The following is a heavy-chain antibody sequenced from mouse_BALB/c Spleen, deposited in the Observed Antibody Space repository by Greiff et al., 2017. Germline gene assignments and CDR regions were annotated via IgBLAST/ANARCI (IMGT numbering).Heavy chain of an antibody. Sequence: QVTLKESGPGILQPSQTLSLTCSFSGFSLSTYGIGVGWIRQPSGKGLEWLAHIWWNDNKYYNTALKSRLTISKDTSNNQVFLKIASVDTADTATYYCARSITTVGYFDVWGAGTTVTVSS. V-gene: IGHV8-11*01. CDR2: IWWNDNK. J-gene: IGHJ1*01. CDR1: GFSLSTYGIG. D-gene: IGHD1-1*01. CDR3: ARSITTVGYFDV.